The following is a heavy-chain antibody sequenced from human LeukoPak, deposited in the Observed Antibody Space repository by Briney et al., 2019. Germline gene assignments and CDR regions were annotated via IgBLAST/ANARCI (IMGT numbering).Heavy chain of an antibody. CDR2: IKEDGSEE. D-gene: IGHD1-1*01. J-gene: IGHJ4*02. CDR3: ARDPDDNWNDLDS. Sequence: PGGSLRLSCAVSGFTFSRYWMSWVRQAPGKGLEWVANIKEDGSEEYYVDSVKGRFTISRDNAKNSLYLQMNSLRAEDTAVYYCARDPDDNWNDLDSWGQGTLVTVSS. CDR1: GFTFSRYW. V-gene: IGHV3-7*04.